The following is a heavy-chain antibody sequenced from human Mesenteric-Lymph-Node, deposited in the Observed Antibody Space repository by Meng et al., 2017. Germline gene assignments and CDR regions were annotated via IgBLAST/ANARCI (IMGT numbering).Heavy chain of an antibody. CDR2: IYHSGST. V-gene: IGHV4-4*02. D-gene: IGHD4-11*01. CDR3: ATHNDDYSLDY. J-gene: IGHJ4*02. Sequence: HLQESATEQAKPSGTLSLTCAVSGGSSSSSNWWSWVRQPPGKGLEWIGEIYHSGSTNYNPSLKSRVTISVDKSKNQFSLKLSSVTAADTAVYYCATHNDDYSLDYWGQGTLVTVSS. CDR1: GGSSSSSNW.